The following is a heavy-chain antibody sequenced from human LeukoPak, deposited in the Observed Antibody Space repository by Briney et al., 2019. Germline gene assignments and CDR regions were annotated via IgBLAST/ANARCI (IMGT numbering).Heavy chain of an antibody. CDR2: IYSDGSA. CDR3: ARESPSAGFDY. V-gene: IGHV3-53*01. CDR1: GFTVSSNY. D-gene: IGHD6-13*01. J-gene: IGHJ4*02. Sequence: AGGSLRLSCAASGFTVSSNYMSWVRQAPGKGLEWVSVIYSDGSAYSADSVKGRFTISRDNSKNTLYLQMNNLRAEDTAVYYCARESPSAGFDYWGQGTLVTVSS.